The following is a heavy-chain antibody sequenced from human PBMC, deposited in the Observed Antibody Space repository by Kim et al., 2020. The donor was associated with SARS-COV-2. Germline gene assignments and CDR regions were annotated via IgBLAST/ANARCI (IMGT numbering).Heavy chain of an antibody. V-gene: IGHV4-34*01. CDR3: ARGSIFGVVTPI. D-gene: IGHD3-3*01. Sequence: NDHPSLKSRVTVSVDTSKNQFSLKLSSVTAADTAVYYCARGSIFGVVTPIWGQGTMVTVSS. J-gene: IGHJ3*02.